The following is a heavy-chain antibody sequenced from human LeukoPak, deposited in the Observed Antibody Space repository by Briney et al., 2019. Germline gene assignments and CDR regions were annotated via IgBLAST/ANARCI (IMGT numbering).Heavy chain of an antibody. CDR1: GVSISPYS. D-gene: IGHD1-26*01. CDR3: ARGRSVNYYDGDFDY. Sequence: SETLSLTCTVSGVSISPYSWTWIRQPPGKGLEWVGYFYYTGSTNSHPPLKSRVTISVDTSKNQFSLKLRSVTAADTAVYYCARGRSVNYYDGDFDYWGRGTLVTVSS. J-gene: IGHJ4*02. CDR2: FYYTGST. V-gene: IGHV4-59*13.